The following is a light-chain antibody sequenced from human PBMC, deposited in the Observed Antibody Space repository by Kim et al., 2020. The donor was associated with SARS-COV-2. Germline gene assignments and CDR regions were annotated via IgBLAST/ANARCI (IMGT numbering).Light chain of an antibody. V-gene: IGKV3-20*01. CDR1: QTVFSSH. J-gene: IGKJ2*01. CDR2: GTS. Sequence: LSPGEIATLSCRASQTVFSSHLAWYQHRPGQAPRLLIHGTSGRATGVPDRFSGSGSGTDFTLTVSRLEPEDFAVYYCQLFDSSLYTFGQGTKLEI. CDR3: QLFDSSLYT.